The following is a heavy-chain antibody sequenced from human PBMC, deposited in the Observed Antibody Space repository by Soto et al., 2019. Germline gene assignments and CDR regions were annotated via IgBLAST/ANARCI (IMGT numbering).Heavy chain of an antibody. CDR1: GFTLNNYA. J-gene: IGHJ5*02. D-gene: IGHD7-27*01. Sequence: EMQLLQSGGGLAQPGGSLRLSCAASGFTLNNYAVAWVRQAPGKGLEWVSTMIGGSHGTAYSDSARGRFTVSRDNSKNSLYLQMNSLGAEDTAMYYCAKGKSTGDLDWFDPWGQGSLVTVSS. V-gene: IGHV3-23*01. CDR2: MIGGSHGT. CDR3: AKGKSTGDLDWFDP.